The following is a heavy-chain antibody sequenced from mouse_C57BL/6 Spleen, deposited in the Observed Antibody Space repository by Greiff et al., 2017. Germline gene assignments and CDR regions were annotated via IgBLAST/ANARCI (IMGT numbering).Heavy chain of an antibody. V-gene: IGHV1-64*01. Sequence: VQLQQPGAELVKPGASVKLSCKASGYTFTSYWMHWVKQRPGQGLEWIGMIHPNSGSTNYNEKFKSKATLTVDKSSSTAYMQLSSLTSEDSAVYYCARRFYYDAMDYWGQGTSVTVSS. CDR3: ARRFYYDAMDY. J-gene: IGHJ4*01. CDR1: GYTFTSYW. CDR2: IHPNSGST. D-gene: IGHD2-1*01.